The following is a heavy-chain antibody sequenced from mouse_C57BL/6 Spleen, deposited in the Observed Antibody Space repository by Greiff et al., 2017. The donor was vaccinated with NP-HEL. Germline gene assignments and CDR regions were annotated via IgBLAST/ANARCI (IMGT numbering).Heavy chain of an antibody. V-gene: IGHV5-9*01. CDR3: ARQRTGPYYFDY. CDR1: GFTFSSYT. CDR2: ISGGGGNT. D-gene: IGHD4-1*01. Sequence: EVKVVESGGGLVKPGGSLKLSCAASGFTFSSYTMSWVRQTPEKRLEWVATISGGGGNTYYPDSVKGRFTISRDNAKNTLYLQMSSLRSEDTALYYCARQRTGPYYFDYWGKGTTLTVSS. J-gene: IGHJ2*01.